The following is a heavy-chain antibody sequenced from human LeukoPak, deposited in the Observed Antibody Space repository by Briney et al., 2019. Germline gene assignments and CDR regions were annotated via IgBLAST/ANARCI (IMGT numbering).Heavy chain of an antibody. D-gene: IGHD1/OR15-1a*01. CDR2: INPNSGGT. CDR3: ARDGTAGVDY. Sequence: ASVKVSCKASGYAFTGNYMHWVRQAPGQGLEQMGWINPNSGGTNSAQEYPGRVTMTRDTSISTANMELSRLRSDYTAVYYCARDGTAGVDYWGEVTLVTVSS. J-gene: IGHJ4*02. V-gene: IGHV1-2*02. CDR1: GYAFTGNY.